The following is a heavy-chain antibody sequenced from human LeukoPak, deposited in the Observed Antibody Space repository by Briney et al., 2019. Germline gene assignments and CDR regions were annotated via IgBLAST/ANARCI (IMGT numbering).Heavy chain of an antibody. CDR3: AKESESYDSSGSTFDH. V-gene: IGHV3-30*02. CDR2: IRYDGSNK. D-gene: IGHD3-22*01. J-gene: IGHJ4*02. Sequence: GGSLRLSCAASGFTFSSYGMHWVRQAPGKGLEWVAFIRYDGSNKYYADSVKGRFTISRDHSKNTLYLQMNSLRPEDTAVYYCAKESESYDSSGSTFDHWGQGTLVTVSS. CDR1: GFTFSSYG.